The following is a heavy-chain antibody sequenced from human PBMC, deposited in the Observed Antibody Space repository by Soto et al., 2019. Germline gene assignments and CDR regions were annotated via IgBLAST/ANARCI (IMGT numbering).Heavy chain of an antibody. Sequence: GASVKVSCKTSGYTFTDYYMHWVRHAPGQGLEWMGGIIPIFGTANYAQTFQGRVTITADKSTSTAYMELSSLRSEDTGVYYCARSWRPKYGLSDSIDYWGQGTLVTVSS. V-gene: IGHV1-69*06. CDR3: ARSWRPKYGLSDSIDY. CDR2: IIPIFGTA. CDR1: GYTFTDYY. D-gene: IGHD2-21*01. J-gene: IGHJ4*02.